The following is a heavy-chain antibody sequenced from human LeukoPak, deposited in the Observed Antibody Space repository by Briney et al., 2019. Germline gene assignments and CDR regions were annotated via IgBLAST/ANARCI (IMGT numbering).Heavy chain of an antibody. CDR2: INWNGGST. V-gene: IGHV3-20*04. CDR1: GFTFDDYG. CDR3: ARARGYSYSDAFDI. D-gene: IGHD5-18*01. Sequence: GGSLRLSCAASGFTFDDYGMSWVRQAPGKGLEWVSGINWNGGSTGYADSVKGRFTISRDNAKNSLYLQMNSLRAEDTAVYYCARARGYSYSDAFDIWGQGTMVTVSS. J-gene: IGHJ3*02.